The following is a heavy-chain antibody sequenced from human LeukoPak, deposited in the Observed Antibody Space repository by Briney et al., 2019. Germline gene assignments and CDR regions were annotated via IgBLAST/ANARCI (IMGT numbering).Heavy chain of an antibody. CDR2: IYSGGST. J-gene: IGHJ4*02. Sequence: GGSLRLSCAASGFTVSSNYMSWVRQAPGKGLEWVSVIYSGGSTYYADSVKGRFTISRDNSKNTLYLQMNSLRAEDTAVYYCARRDVGATLQGYFVYWGQGTLVTVSS. D-gene: IGHD1-26*01. CDR1: GFTVSSNY. CDR3: ARRDVGATLQGYFVY. V-gene: IGHV3-53*01.